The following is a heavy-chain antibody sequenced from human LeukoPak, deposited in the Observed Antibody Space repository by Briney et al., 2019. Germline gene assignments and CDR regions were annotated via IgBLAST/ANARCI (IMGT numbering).Heavy chain of an antibody. V-gene: IGHV1-2*02. D-gene: IGHD3-22*01. CDR2: INPNSGGT. Sequence: ASVKVSCKASGYTFTGYYMHWVRQAPGQGLEWMGWINPNSGGTNYAQKFQGRVTMTRDTSISTAYMELSRLRSDDTAVYYCATEPFYDSSGYQFDYWGQGTLVTVSS. CDR1: GYTFTGYY. CDR3: ATEPFYDSSGYQFDY. J-gene: IGHJ4*02.